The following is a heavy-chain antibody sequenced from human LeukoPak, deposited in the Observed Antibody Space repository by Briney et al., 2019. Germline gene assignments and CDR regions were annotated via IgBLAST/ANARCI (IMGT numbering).Heavy chain of an antibody. V-gene: IGHV3-23*01. J-gene: IGHJ4*02. D-gene: IGHD3-16*02. CDR3: AKDPGTIWGVIFLYYLDY. CDR2: ISGSGGST. Sequence: GGSLRLSCAASGFTFSSYPMRWVRQAPGKRLEWVSAISGSGGSTYYADSVKGRFTISRDNDKNTLYLQMNSLRAEDTAVYYCAKDPGTIWGVIFLYYLDYCGRGSVVTVSS. CDR1: GFTFSSYP.